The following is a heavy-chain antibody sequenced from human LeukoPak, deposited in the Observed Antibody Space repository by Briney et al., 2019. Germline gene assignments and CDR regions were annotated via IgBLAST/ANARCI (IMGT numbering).Heavy chain of an antibody. CDR2: IYYSGST. J-gene: IGHJ4*02. Sequence: SATLSLSCTVSGGSTSSGGYYWSWIRQHPVKGLEWIGYIYYSGSTYYNPSLKSRVTISVDTSKNQFSLELSSVTAAHPAVYYCARQLVGNRFDYWGQGTLVTVSS. D-gene: IGHD1-26*01. V-gene: IGHV4-31*03. CDR1: GGSTSSGGYY. CDR3: ARQLVGNRFDY.